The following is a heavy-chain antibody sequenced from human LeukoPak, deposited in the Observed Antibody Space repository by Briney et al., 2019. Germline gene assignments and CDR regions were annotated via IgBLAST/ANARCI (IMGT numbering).Heavy chain of an antibody. CDR3: ARRPSGSGWIDF. V-gene: IGHV4-4*02. J-gene: IGHJ4*02. CDR1: GGSISSTNW. Sequence: SETLSLTCAVSGGSISSTNWWSWVRQPPGKGLEWIGKIYHSGSTNYNSSLKSRVTISVDKSKNQFSLKLSSMTAADTAVYYCARRPSGSGWIDFWGQGTLVTVSP. CDR2: IYHSGST. D-gene: IGHD6-19*01.